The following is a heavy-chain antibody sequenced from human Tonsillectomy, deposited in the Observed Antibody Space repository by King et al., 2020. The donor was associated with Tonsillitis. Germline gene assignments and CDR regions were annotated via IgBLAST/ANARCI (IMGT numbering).Heavy chain of an antibody. CDR1: GYTFTGYY. CDR2: INPNSGGT. Sequence: VQLVQSGAEVKKPGASVKVSCKASGYTFTGYYMHWVRQAPGQGLEWMGWINPNSGGTNYAQKIQGRVTMTRDTSISTANMELSRLRSDDTAVYYCARLFYDSSCYPIEAFDIWGQGTMVTVSS. D-gene: IGHD3-22*01. CDR3: ARLFYDSSCYPIEAFDI. J-gene: IGHJ3*02. V-gene: IGHV1-2*02.